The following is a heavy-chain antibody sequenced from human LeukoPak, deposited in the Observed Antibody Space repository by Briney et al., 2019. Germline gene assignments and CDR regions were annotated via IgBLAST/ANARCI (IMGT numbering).Heavy chain of an antibody. J-gene: IGHJ6*03. CDR1: GFTFSSYG. D-gene: IGHD3-10*01. CDR3: AKDRGTMLLFMDV. Sequence: GGSLRLSCAASGFTFSSYGIHWGRQAPGKGLEWVAFIRYDGGVEYYADSVKGRFTISRDNSKNTLYLQMNSLRTEDTAVYYCAKDRGTMLLFMDVWGKGTTVTVSS. CDR2: IRYDGGVE. V-gene: IGHV3-30*02.